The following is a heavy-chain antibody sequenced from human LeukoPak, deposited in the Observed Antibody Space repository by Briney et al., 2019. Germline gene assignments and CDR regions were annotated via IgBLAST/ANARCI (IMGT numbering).Heavy chain of an antibody. D-gene: IGHD2-2*01. CDR1: GFTFSSYA. J-gene: IGHJ5*02. Sequence: EAGGSLRLSCAASGFTFSSYAMSWVRQAPGKGLEWVSAISGSGGSTYYADSVKGRFTISRDNSKNTLYLQMNRLRAEDTAVYYCANSIVVVPAVGPFDPWGRGTLVTVSS. V-gene: IGHV3-23*01. CDR2: ISGSGGST. CDR3: ANSIVVVPAVGPFDP.